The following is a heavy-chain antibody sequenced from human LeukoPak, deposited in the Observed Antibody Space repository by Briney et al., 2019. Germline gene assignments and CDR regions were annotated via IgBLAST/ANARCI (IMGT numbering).Heavy chain of an antibody. CDR3: ARDYGGNFYL. Sequence: PSETLSLTCTVSGGSISNYYWGWIRQPPGEGLEWIGSIYYSGSTYYNSSLQSRVTISVDTSKNQFSLKLSSVTAADTAVYYCARDYGGNFYLWGQGTLVTVSS. CDR2: IYYSGST. V-gene: IGHV4-39*07. J-gene: IGHJ5*02. D-gene: IGHD4-23*01. CDR1: GGSISNYY.